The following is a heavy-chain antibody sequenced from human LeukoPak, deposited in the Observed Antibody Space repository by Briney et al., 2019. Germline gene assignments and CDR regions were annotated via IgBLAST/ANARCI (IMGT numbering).Heavy chain of an antibody. CDR3: AKDPGYQVVYCFDY. CDR1: GFTFSSYS. D-gene: IGHD2-2*01. Sequence: GGSLGLSCAASGFTFSSYSMSWVRQAPGKGLEWDSGISGSGGSTDYADSVKGRFTISRDNSKNTLYLQMNSLRVEDTAVYYCAKDPGYQVVYCFDYWGQGTLVTVSS. CDR2: ISGSGGST. V-gene: IGHV3-23*01. J-gene: IGHJ4*02.